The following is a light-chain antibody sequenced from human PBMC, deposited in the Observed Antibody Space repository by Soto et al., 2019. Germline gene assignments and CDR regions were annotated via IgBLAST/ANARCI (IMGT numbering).Light chain of an antibody. V-gene: IGKV3-15*01. CDR2: DAS. CDR1: QNLFSN. Sequence: ETVMTQSPATLSVSPGDRATLSCRASQNLFSNLAWYQQRPGQAPRLLIYDASTRATGIPARFSGSGSGTEFTLTISSLQSEDFAVYYCQHYTQWSLTFGGGTKVDI. CDR3: QHYTQWSLT. J-gene: IGKJ4*01.